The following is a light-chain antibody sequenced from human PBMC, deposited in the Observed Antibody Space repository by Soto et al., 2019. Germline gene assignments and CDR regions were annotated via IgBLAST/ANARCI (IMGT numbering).Light chain of an antibody. J-gene: IGLJ2*01. V-gene: IGLV1-40*01. CDR2: GNS. Sequence: QSVLTQPPSVSGAPGLRVTISCTGSSSNIGAGYDVHWYRQLPGTAPKLLIYGNSNRPSGVPDRFSASKSGTSASLAITGLQAEDEADYYCQSYDSSLSGSVFGGGTKLTVL. CDR1: SSNIGAGYD. CDR3: QSYDSSLSGSV.